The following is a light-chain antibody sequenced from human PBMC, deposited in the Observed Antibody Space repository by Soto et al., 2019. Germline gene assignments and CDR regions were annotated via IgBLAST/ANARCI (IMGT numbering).Light chain of an antibody. CDR3: QHYNRWPLT. CDR1: RTVGTT. CDR2: SAS. V-gene: IGKV3-15*01. Sequence: EIILTQSPATLSVSPGERATLSCRASRTVGTTLAWYQQKPGQAPRLLIYSASTRATGVPARFSGSGSGTAYTHPLSSLHSEDFAFYYCQHYNRWPLTFGGGTKVQIK. J-gene: IGKJ4*01.